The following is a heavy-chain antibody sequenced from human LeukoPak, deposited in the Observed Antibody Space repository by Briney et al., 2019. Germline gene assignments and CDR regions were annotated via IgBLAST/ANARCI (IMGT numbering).Heavy chain of an antibody. J-gene: IGHJ4*02. V-gene: IGHV4-39*07. CDR3: ARAEFSSGDFDY. CDR1: GGSISSGSYY. D-gene: IGHD6-19*01. CDR2: IYHSGST. Sequence: PSETLSLTCTVSGGSISSGSYYWGWIRQPPGKGLEWIGSIYHSGSTYYNPSLKSRVTISVDTSNNQFSLRLSSVTAADTAVYYCARAEFSSGDFDYWGQGTLVTVSS.